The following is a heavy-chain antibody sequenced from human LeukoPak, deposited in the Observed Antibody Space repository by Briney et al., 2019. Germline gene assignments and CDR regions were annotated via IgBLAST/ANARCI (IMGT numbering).Heavy chain of an antibody. CDR2: IKSKTDGGTS. J-gene: IGHJ5*02. D-gene: IGHD3-10*01. CDR1: GFTFTNAW. Sequence: GGSLRLSCAASGFTFTNAWMYWVRQAPGKGLEWVGRIKSKTDGGTSDYAAPVTGRFAISRDDSKSTLYLEMNSLKTEDTGVYYCSTLWYGAWGQGTLVTVSS. CDR3: STLWYGA. V-gene: IGHV3-15*01.